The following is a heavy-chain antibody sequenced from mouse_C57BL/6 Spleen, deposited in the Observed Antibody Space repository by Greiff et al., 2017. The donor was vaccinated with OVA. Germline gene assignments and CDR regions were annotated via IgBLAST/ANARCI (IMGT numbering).Heavy chain of an antibody. J-gene: IGHJ1*03. CDR1: GYAFSSYW. V-gene: IGHV1-80*01. Sequence: VQLQQSGAEPVKPGASVKISCKASGYAFSSYWMNWVKQRPGKGLEWIGQIYPGDGDTNYNGKFKGKATLTADKSSSTAYLQLSSLTSEDSAVYFYASASITTVDYWYFDVWGTGTTVTVSS. CDR2: IYPGDGDT. D-gene: IGHD1-1*01. CDR3: ASASITTVDYWYFDV.